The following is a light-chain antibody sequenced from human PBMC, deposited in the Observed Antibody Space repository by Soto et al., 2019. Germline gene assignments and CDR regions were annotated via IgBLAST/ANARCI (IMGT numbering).Light chain of an antibody. Sequence: QSALTQPASVSGSPGQSITISCTGTSSDVGGYNYVSWYQQHPGKAPKVMIYDGTNRPSGVSNRLSGSKSGNTASLTISGLQAEDEADYYCSSYTTSSTWVFGGGTKLTVL. V-gene: IGLV2-14*01. CDR3: SSYTTSSTWV. CDR2: DGT. J-gene: IGLJ3*02. CDR1: SSDVGGYNY.